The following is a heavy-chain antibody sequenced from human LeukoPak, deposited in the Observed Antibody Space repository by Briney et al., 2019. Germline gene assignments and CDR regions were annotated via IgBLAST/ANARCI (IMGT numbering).Heavy chain of an antibody. CDR1: GFSLSTSGVG. CDR3: AHRRVNLGYCSSTSCYGSAFDI. CDR2: SYWDDEK. J-gene: IGHJ3*02. Sequence: SGPTLVKPTQPLTLTCTFSGFSLSTSGVGVGWIRQPPGKALEWLALSYWDDEKGYSPSLKSRLTITKDTSKNQVVLTMTNMDPVDTATYYCAHRRVNLGYCSSTSCYGSAFDIWGQGTMVTVSS. V-gene: IGHV2-5*02. D-gene: IGHD2-2*01.